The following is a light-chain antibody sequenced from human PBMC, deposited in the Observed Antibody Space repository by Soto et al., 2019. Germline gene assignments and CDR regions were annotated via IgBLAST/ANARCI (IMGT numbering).Light chain of an antibody. CDR1: QSISSY. CDR3: QQYESYSPLT. J-gene: IGKJ4*01. CDR2: AAS. V-gene: IGKV1-39*01. Sequence: RSDSGGATVNITCRASQSISSYLNWYQQKPGKAPKLLIYAASSLQSGVPSRFSGRRSGTEFTLTIAGLQPEDFATYYCQQYESYSPLTFGGGTKVDIK.